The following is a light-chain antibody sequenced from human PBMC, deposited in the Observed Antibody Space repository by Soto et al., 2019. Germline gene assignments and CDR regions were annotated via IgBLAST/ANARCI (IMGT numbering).Light chain of an antibody. J-gene: IGLJ3*02. Sequence: QSALTQPRSVSGSPGQSVTISCTGTSSDVGDYNYVSWYQQHPGKAPKLMIYDVNKWPSGVPDRFSGSKSGNTASLTISGLQAEDEADYYCCSYAGSYTLWVFGGGTQLTVL. CDR2: DVN. V-gene: IGLV2-11*01. CDR3: CSYAGSYTLWV. CDR1: SSDVGDYNY.